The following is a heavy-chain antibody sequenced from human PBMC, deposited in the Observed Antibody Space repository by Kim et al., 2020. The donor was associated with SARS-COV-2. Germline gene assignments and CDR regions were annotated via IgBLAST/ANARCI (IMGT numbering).Heavy chain of an antibody. D-gene: IGHD6-19*01. CDR3: ARVTSIQGGWYLFDP. CDR2: IWHDGSNK. J-gene: IGHJ5*02. Sequence: GGSLRLSCAASGFTFSRYGMHWVRQAPGKGLEWVAVIWHDGSNKYYGDSLKGRFTISRDNSNHTLYLQMNSLRAEDTAVYYCARVTSIQGGWYLFDPWGQETLVTVSS. V-gene: IGHV3-33*01. CDR1: GFTFSRYG.